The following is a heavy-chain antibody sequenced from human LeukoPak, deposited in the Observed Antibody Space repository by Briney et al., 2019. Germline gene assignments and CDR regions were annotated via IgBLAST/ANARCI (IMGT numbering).Heavy chain of an antibody. CDR1: GYTLTRYG. CDR2: ISAYNGNT. V-gene: IGHV1-18*01. CDR3: ARAHGPSIAARTNWFDP. D-gene: IGHD6-6*01. Sequence: GASETVSCEASGYTLTRYGISWVRQAPGQGHEWMGWISAYNGNTNYAQKLQGRVTMTTDTSTSTAYMELRSLRSDDTAVYYCARAHGPSIAARTNWFDPWGQGTLVTVSS. J-gene: IGHJ5*02.